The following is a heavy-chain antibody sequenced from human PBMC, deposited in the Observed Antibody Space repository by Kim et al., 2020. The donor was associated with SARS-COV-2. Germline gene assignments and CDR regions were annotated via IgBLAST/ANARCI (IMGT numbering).Heavy chain of an antibody. J-gene: IGHJ4*01. D-gene: IGHD3-16*01. CDR1: GGSFSGYY. CDR2: INHSGST. Sequence: SETLSLTCAVYGGSFSGYYWSWIRQPPGKGLEWIGEINHSGSTNYNPSLKSRVTISVDTSKNQFSLKLSSVTAADTAVYYCARNRRGSADYLGHGSLVTV. V-gene: IGHV4-34*01. CDR3: ARNRRGSADY.